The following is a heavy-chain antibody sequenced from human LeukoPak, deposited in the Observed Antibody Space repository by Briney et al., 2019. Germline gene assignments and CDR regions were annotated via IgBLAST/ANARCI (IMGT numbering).Heavy chain of an antibody. D-gene: IGHD6-6*01. J-gene: IGHJ4*02. V-gene: IGHV1-69*06. Sequence: ASVKVSCKASGGTFSSYAISWVRQAPGQGLEWMGGIIPIFGTANYAQKFQGRVTITADKSTSTAYMELSSLRSGDTAVYYCARDPPGRPYSSSSYGWGQGTLVTVSS. CDR1: GGTFSSYA. CDR2: IIPIFGTA. CDR3: ARDPPGRPYSSSSYG.